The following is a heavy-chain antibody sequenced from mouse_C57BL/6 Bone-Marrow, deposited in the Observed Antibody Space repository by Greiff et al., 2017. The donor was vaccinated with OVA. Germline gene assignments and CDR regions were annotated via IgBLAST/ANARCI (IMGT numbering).Heavy chain of an antibody. V-gene: IGHV5-9-1*02. D-gene: IGHD2-5*01. Sequence: EVMLVESGEGLVKPGGSLKLSCAASGFTFSSYAMSWVRQTPEKRLEWVAYLSSGGDYIYYADTVKGRFTISRDNARNTLYLQMSSLKSEDTAMYYCTRDGVYYSNYLFAYWGQGTLVTVSA. J-gene: IGHJ3*01. CDR3: TRDGVYYSNYLFAY. CDR2: LSSGGDYI. CDR1: GFTFSSYA.